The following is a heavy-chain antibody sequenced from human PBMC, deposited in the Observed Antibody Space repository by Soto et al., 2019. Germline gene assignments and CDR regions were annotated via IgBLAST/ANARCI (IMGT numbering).Heavy chain of an antibody. D-gene: IGHD2-2*02. Sequence: GESLKISCKGSGYSFTSYWIAWVRQMPGKGLEWMGIIYPADSDTRYSPSFQGQVTISADKSISTAYLQWSSLKASDTAMYYCARQEYTMAFDSWGQGTLVTVSS. V-gene: IGHV5-51*01. J-gene: IGHJ4*02. CDR1: GYSFTSYW. CDR3: ARQEYTMAFDS. CDR2: IYPADSDT.